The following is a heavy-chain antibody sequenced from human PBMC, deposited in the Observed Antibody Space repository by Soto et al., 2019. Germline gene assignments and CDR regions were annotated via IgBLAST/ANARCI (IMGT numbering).Heavy chain of an antibody. V-gene: IGHV1-18*01. CDR3: ARTKQSRYNWNPDLDY. D-gene: IGHD1-1*01. Sequence: ASVKVSCKASGYTFTSYGISWVRQAPGQGLECMGWISAYNGNTNYAQKLQGRVTMTTDTSTSTAYMELRSLRSDDTAVYYCARTKQSRYNWNPDLDYWGQGTLVTVSS. CDR1: GYTFTSYG. J-gene: IGHJ4*02. CDR2: ISAYNGNT.